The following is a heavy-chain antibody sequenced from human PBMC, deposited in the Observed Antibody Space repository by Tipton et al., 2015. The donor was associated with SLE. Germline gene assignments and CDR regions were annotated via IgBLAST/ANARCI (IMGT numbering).Heavy chain of an antibody. Sequence: TLSLTCTVSGGSISTDYWTWIRQPPGKGLEWVGYIYNSGSTDYNPSLRSPVTISIDTSKKQISLKVTSVTAADTAVYYCGRTGIQGVIDYWGQGTLVTDSS. CDR1: GGSISTDY. J-gene: IGHJ4*02. CDR2: IYNSGST. V-gene: IGHV4-59*01. CDR3: GRTGIQGVIDY. D-gene: IGHD3-10*01.